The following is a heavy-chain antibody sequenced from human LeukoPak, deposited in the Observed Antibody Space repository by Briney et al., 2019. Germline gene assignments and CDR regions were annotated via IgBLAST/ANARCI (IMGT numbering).Heavy chain of an antibody. V-gene: IGHV1-46*01. Sequence: ASVKVSCKASGYTFISYYMHWVRQAPGQGLEWMGIINPSGGSTSYAQKFQGRVTMTRDTSTSTVYMELSSLRSEDTAVYYCARVYGSPGEIFGVVIDPPTDYWGQGTLVTVSS. CDR2: INPSGGST. CDR3: ARVYGSPGEIFGVVIDPPTDY. J-gene: IGHJ4*02. CDR1: GYTFISYY. D-gene: IGHD3-3*01.